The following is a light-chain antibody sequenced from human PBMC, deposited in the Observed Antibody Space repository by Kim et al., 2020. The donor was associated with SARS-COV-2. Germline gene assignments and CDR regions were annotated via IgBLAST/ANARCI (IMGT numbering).Light chain of an antibody. V-gene: IGLV2-14*03. Sequence: GQSITITCTGTSSDIGGYNHVSWYQQHPGKAPILMIYDVSSRPSGVSNRFSGSKSGNTASLTISGLQAEDEADYYCSSSTSRNTRVFGTGTQLTVL. CDR1: SSDIGGYNH. CDR3: SSSTSRNTRV. J-gene: IGLJ1*01. CDR2: DVS.